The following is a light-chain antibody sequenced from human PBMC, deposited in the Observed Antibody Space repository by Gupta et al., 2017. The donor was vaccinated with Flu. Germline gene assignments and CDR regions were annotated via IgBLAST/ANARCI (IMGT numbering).Light chain of an antibody. CDR3: HQRSNWPLT. V-gene: IGKV3-11*01. CDR2: EAL. CDR1: QSVSTS. J-gene: IGKJ4*01. Sequence: ERPTLACRASQSVSTSLAWFQQKPGQAPRLLIYEALKRATGVPARFIGSGSGADFTLTITSLEPEDFAVYYCHQRSNWPLTFGGGTNVELK.